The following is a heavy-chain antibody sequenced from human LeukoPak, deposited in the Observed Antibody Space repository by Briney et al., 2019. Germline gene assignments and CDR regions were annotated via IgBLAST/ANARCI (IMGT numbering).Heavy chain of an antibody. CDR1: GSTFSSYS. CDR3: AGDDASGLDY. J-gene: IGHJ4*02. V-gene: IGHV3-48*04. CDR2: ISSSGSTI. Sequence: GGSLRLSCAASGSTFSSYSMNWVRQAPGKGLEWVSYISSSGSTIYYADSVKGRFTISRDNAKNSLYLQMNSLRAEDTAVYYCAGDDASGLDYWGQGTLVTVSS.